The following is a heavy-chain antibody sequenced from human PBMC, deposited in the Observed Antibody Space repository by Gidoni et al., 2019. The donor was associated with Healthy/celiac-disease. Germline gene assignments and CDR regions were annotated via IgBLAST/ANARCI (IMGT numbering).Heavy chain of an antibody. CDR2: ISSSGSAI. D-gene: IGHD1-26*01. V-gene: IGHV3-11*01. J-gene: IGHJ4*02. CDR3: AKDVAVGGSYSDY. CDR1: GFTFSDYY. Sequence: QVQLVESGGGLVKPGESLRLSCAASGFTFSDYYMSWIRQAPGRGLEWVSYISSSGSAIYYTDSVKGRFTISRDNAKNSLYLQMNSLRAEDTAVYYCAKDVAVGGSYSDYWGQGTLVTVSS.